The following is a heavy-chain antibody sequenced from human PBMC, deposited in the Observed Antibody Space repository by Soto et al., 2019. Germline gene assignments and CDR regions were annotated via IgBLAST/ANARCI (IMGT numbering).Heavy chain of an antibody. V-gene: IGHV1-69*01. D-gene: IGHD6-13*01. CDR1: EGTFNSYA. J-gene: IGHJ4*02. Sequence: QAQVVQSGAEVRKPGSSVKLSCKASEGTFNSYAIAWVRQAPGQGLEWMGGIITYYNPLNYAQKLQDMVTITADDSTNTVYMELSSLRSDDTAVYFCASGASRWYPYLFDSWAQGTLVTVSS. CDR2: IITYYNPL. CDR3: ASGASRWYPYLFDS.